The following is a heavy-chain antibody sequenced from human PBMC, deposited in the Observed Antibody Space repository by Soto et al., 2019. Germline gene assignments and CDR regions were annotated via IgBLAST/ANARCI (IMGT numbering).Heavy chain of an antibody. V-gene: IGHV4-59*01. J-gene: IGHJ6*02. Sequence: PSETLSLTCTVSGGSISSYYWSWIRQPPGKGLEWIGYIYYSGSTNYNPSLKSRVTISVDTSKNQFSLKLSSVTAADTAVYYCARDTFDTAMVTNHGMDCWGQGIMVTVSS. CDR2: IYYSGST. CDR1: GGSISSYY. D-gene: IGHD5-18*01. CDR3: ARDTFDTAMVTNHGMDC.